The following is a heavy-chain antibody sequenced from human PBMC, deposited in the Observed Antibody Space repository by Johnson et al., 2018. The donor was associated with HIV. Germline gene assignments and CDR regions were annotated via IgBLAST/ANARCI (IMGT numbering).Heavy chain of an antibody. Sequence: QVQLVESGGGLVKPGGSLRLSCAASGFTFSDYYMSWIRQAPGKGLEWVAVIWYDGTNRYYGDSVKGRFTISSDHSTNTVYLQMNGLRAEDTAVYHCAKDLYSSSWTNDAFDIWGQGTMVTVSS. J-gene: IGHJ3*02. CDR3: AKDLYSSSWTNDAFDI. CDR2: IWYDGTNR. CDR1: GFTFSDYY. D-gene: IGHD6-13*01. V-gene: IGHV3-33*06.